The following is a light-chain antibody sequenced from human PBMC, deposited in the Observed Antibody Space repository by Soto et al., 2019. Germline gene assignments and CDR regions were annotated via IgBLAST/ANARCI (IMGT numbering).Light chain of an antibody. J-gene: IGLJ3*02. V-gene: IGLV2-23*02. CDR1: SSDVGSYNL. CDR2: EVS. CDR3: RSYAGSSRV. Sequence: QSALTQPASVSGSPGQSITISCTGTSSDVGSYNLVSWYQQHPGKAPKLMIYEVSKRPSGVSNRFSGSKSGNTASLTISGLQAEDEADYYCRSYAGSSRVFGGGTQLTVL.